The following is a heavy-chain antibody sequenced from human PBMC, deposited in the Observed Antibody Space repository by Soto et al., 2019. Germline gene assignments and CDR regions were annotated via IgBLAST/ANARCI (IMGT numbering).Heavy chain of an antibody. CDR1: GFTFSSYD. V-gene: IGHV3-13*01. D-gene: IGHD5-18*01. CDR3: ARSIQLWGYYYYYGMDV. Sequence: VGSLRLSCAASGFTFSSYDMHWVRQATGKGLEWVSAIGTAGDTYYPGSVKGRFTISRENAKNSLYLQMNSLRAEDTAVYYCARSIQLWGYYYYYGMDVWGQGTTVTVSS. J-gene: IGHJ6*02. CDR2: IGTAGDT.